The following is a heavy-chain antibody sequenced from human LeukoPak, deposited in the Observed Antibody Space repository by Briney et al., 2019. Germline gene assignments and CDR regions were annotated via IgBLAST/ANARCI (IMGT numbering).Heavy chain of an antibody. CDR1: GYTFTGYY. Sequence: ASVKVSCMASGYTFTGYYMHWVRQAPGQELEWMGWINHNSGGTNYAQKFQGRVTMTRDTSISTAYMELSRLRSDDTAVYYCARDLPEPSDYWGQGTLVTVSS. CDR2: INHNSGGT. D-gene: IGHD1-14*01. CDR3: ARDLPEPSDY. J-gene: IGHJ4*02. V-gene: IGHV1-2*02.